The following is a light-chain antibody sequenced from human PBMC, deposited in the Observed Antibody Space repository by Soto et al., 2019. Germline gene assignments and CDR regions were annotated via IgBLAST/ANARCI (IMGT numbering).Light chain of an antibody. J-gene: IGKJ1*01. CDR1: QSVSSTY. V-gene: IGKV3-20*01. CDR2: GAS. CDR3: QQYDTSPWT. Sequence: EIVLTQSPGTLSLSPGERATLSCRASQSVSSTYLAWYQQKPGQAPRLLIYGASSRASGVPDRFSASGSGTDFTLTISRLEPEDFAVYYCQQYDTSPWTFGQGTKVDIK.